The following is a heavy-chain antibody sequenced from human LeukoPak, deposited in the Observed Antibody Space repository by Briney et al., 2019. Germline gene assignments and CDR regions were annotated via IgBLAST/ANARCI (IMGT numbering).Heavy chain of an antibody. J-gene: IGHJ4*02. CDR2: IRSKAYGGTT. CDR3: TTDGSGSYGLDY. CDR1: GFTFGDYA. D-gene: IGHD3-10*01. V-gene: IGHV3-49*04. Sequence: GGSLRLSCTASGFTFGDYAMSWVRQAPGKGLEWVGFIRSKAYGGTTEYAASVKGRFTISRDDSKSIAYLQMNSLKTEDTAVYYCTTDGSGSYGLDYWGQGTLVTVSS.